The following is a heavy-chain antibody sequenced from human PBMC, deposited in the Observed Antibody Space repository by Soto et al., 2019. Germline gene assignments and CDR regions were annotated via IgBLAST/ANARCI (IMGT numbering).Heavy chain of an antibody. CDR2: INPNSGGT. Sequence: GASVKVSCKASGYTFSGSYMHWVRQSPGQGLEWMGLINPNSGGTNYAQKFQGWVTMTRDTSISTAYMELSRLTSDDTAVYFCARGDSGSYSGSGWFDPWGQGTLVTVSS. J-gene: IGHJ5*02. V-gene: IGHV1-2*04. CDR3: ARGDSGSYSGSGWFDP. CDR1: GYTFSGSY. D-gene: IGHD1-26*01.